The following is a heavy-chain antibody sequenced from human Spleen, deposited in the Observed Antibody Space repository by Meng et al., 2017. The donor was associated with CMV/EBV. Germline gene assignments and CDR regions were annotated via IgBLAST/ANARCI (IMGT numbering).Heavy chain of an antibody. Sequence: ASVKVSCKASGYTFSTYYMHWVRQAPGQGLEWMGWINPYNGDTNYAQKFQDRVTMTTDTSTTTAYLDLRSLRSDDTAVYYCARDHSVNHYFGMDVWGQGTTVTVS. CDR1: GYTFSTYY. D-gene: IGHD2/OR15-2a*01. V-gene: IGHV1-2*02. CDR3: ARDHSVNHYFGMDV. J-gene: IGHJ6*02. CDR2: INPYNGDT.